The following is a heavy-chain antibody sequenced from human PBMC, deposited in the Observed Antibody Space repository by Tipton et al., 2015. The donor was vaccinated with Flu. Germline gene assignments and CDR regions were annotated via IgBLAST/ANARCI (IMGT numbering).Heavy chain of an antibody. V-gene: IGHV4-59*01. Sequence: TLRLSCTASGGSISSYYWSWIRQPPGKGLEWIGYIYYSGSTNYNPSLKSRVTISVDTSKNQFSLKLSSVTAADTAVYYCARTTGYDFWSGYYSGGNWFDPWGQGTLVTVSS. D-gene: IGHD3-3*01. CDR2: IYYSGST. CDR3: ARTTGYDFWSGYYSGGNWFDP. J-gene: IGHJ5*02. CDR1: GGSISSYY.